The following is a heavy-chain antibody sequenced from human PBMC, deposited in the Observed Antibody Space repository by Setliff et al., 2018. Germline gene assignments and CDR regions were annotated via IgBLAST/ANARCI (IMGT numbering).Heavy chain of an antibody. CDR3: ARVPRLEWLLPTFDS. CDR2: ISGYNGNT. J-gene: IGHJ4*02. D-gene: IGHD3-3*01. Sequence: ASVKVSCKTSGYTFISYGLSWMRQAPGQGLEWMGWISGYNGNTDYAQNFQGRVTMTMDTSTSTAYMELRSLTSDDTAVYYCARVPRLEWLLPTFDSWGQGTRVTVSS. V-gene: IGHV1-18*01. CDR1: GYTFISYG.